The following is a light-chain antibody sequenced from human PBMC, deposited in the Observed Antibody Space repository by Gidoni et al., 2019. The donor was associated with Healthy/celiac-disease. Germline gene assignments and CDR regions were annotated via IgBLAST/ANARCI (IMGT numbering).Light chain of an antibody. V-gene: IGKV4-1*01. CDR1: QSVLYSSNNKNY. Sequence: DILMTPSPSPLAVSLGERATINCKSSQSVLYSSNNKNYLAWYQQKPGQPPKLLIYWASTRESGVPDRFSGSGSGTDFTLTISSLQAEDVAVYDCQQYYSTPPTFGPGTKVDIK. CDR3: QQYYSTPPT. J-gene: IGKJ3*01. CDR2: WAS.